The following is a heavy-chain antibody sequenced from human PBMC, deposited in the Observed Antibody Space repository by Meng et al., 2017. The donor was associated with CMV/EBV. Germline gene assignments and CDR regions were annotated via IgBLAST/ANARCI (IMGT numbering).Heavy chain of an antibody. CDR2: MNPNSGNT. J-gene: IGHJ6*02. Sequence: ASVQVSCKASGYTFTRYDINWVRPATGQGLEWMGWMNPNSGNTGYAQKFQGRVTITRNTSISTAYMELSSLRSEDTAVYYCAREGGYCSSTSCPFYYGMDVWGQGTTVTVSS. V-gene: IGHV1-8*03. CDR3: AREGGYCSSTSCPFYYGMDV. CDR1: GYTFTRYD. D-gene: IGHD2-2*01.